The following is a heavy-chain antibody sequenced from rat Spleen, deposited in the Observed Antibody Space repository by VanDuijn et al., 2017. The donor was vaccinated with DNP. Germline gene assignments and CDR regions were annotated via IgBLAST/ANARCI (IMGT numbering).Heavy chain of an antibody. D-gene: IGHD1-12*01. CDR1: GFTFNKYW. V-gene: IGHV5-31*01. Sequence: EVQLVESGGGLVQPGRSLKLSCVASGFTFNKYWMTWIRQVPGKGLEWVATISYYGSSTYYRDSVKGRFTISRDNAKSTLYLQMDSLRSEDTATYYCSTLNYYASLSGYFDHWGQGVMVTVSS. J-gene: IGHJ2*01. CDR3: STLNYYASLSGYFDH. CDR2: ISYYGSST.